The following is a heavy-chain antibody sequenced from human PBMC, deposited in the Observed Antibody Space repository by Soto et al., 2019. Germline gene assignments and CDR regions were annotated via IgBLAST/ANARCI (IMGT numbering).Heavy chain of an antibody. J-gene: IGHJ5*02. CDR3: ARASPEPIVLMVYFNWFDP. CDR1: GGSISSSSYY. Sequence: ETLSLTCTVSGGSISSSSYYWGWIRQPPGKGLEWIGSIYYSGSTYYNPSLKSRVTISVDTSKNQFSLKLSSVTAADTAVYYCARASPEPIVLMVYFNWFDPWGQGTLVTVSS. CDR2: IYYSGST. V-gene: IGHV4-39*01. D-gene: IGHD2-8*01.